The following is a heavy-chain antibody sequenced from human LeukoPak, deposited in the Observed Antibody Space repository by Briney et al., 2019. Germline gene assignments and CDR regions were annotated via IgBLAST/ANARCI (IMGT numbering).Heavy chain of an antibody. Sequence: GGSLRLSCAASGFKLSTFCLMWVRQAPGKGLEWVSAISGSGGSTYYADSVKGRFTISRDNSKNTLYLQMNSLRAEDTAVYYCAKYSSGWVNDYWGQGTLVTVSS. CDR2: ISGSGGST. CDR1: GFKLSTFC. J-gene: IGHJ4*02. CDR3: AKYSSGWVNDY. V-gene: IGHV3-23*01. D-gene: IGHD6-19*01.